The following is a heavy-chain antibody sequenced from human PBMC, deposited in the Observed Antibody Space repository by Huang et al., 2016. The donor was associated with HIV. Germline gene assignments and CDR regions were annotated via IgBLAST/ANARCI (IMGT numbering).Heavy chain of an antibody. D-gene: IGHD3-22*01. V-gene: IGHV4-59*01. CDR3: ARDADYFDSSGLFDH. Sequence: QVRLQESGPGLVKPSETLSLTCSVSGGSITSNYWSWIRQPPGKGLEWIGSIHSSGSTTYNPSVKSRFTISVDTSKNQFSLKVNSVTAVDTAVYFCARDADYFDSSGLFDHWGQGTLVTVSS. CDR2: IHSSGST. J-gene: IGHJ4*02. CDR1: GGSITSNY.